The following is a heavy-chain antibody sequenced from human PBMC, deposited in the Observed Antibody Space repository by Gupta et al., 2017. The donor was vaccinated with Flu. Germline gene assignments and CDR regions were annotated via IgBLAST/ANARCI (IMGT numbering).Heavy chain of an antibody. D-gene: IGHD2-21*02. CDR1: GFTFDDYA. CDR2: ISWNSGSI. CDR3: AKDMNPLVVVTAIRGWDNFGLDV. Sequence: EVQLVESGGGLVQPGRSLRLSCVASGFTFDDYAIHWVRQAPGKGLEWVSGISWNSGSIGYADSVKGRFTISRDNAKNSLYLQMNSLRAEDTALYYCAKDMNPLVVVTAIRGWDNFGLDVWGQGTAVTVFS. V-gene: IGHV3-9*01. J-gene: IGHJ6*02.